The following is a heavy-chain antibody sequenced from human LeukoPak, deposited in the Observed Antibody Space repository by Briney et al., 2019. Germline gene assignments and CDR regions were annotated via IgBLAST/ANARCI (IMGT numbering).Heavy chain of an antibody. CDR3: VRHGESGRHHAYFDY. D-gene: IGHD6-25*01. Sequence: PSETLSLSCTVSGGSISGYYWSWIRQPPGKGLEWIGYIYDSGSTNYKSSLKSRVAISIDTSKNQFSLKVTSVTAGDTAIYYCVRHGESGRHHAYFDYWGQGTLVTVSS. J-gene: IGHJ4*02. V-gene: IGHV4-59*08. CDR1: GGSISGYY. CDR2: IYDSGST.